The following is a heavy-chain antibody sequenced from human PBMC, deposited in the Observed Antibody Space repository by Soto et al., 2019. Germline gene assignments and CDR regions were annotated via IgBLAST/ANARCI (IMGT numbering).Heavy chain of an antibody. J-gene: IGHJ4*02. Sequence: QAQVVQSGAEVRQPGSSVKLSCKASEGTFNSYAIAWVRQAPGQGLEWMGGIIPYYNTLNYAQKFQDRVTITADDSTNTVYMALSSRRSDDPAVYFCASGASRWSPYVFESWAQGTLVTVSS. CDR3: ASGASRWSPYVFES. CDR1: EGTFNSYA. D-gene: IGHD6-13*01. CDR2: IIPYYNTL. V-gene: IGHV1-69*01.